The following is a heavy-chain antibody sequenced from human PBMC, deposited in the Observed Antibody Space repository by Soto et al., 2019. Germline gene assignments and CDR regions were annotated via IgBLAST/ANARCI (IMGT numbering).Heavy chain of an antibody. CDR1: GFTFSSYG. CDR3: AKALRRLSEY. V-gene: IGHV3-30*18. Sequence: QVQLVESGGGVVQPGRSLRLSCAGSGFTFSSYGMHWVRQAPGKGLEWVAVISYDGSNKYYADSVKGRFTISRDNSKNTLYLQKHSVRSEDTAVYYCAKALRRLSEYWGQGNLVTAS. J-gene: IGHJ4*02. CDR2: ISYDGSNK. D-gene: IGHD6-25*01.